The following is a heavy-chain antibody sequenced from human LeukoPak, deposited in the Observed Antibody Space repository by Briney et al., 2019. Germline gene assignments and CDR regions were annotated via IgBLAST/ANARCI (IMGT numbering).Heavy chain of an antibody. CDR3: AKGPMIQCFDS. CDR2: INGGGGST. CDR1: GFTFGNYV. V-gene: IGHV3-23*01. D-gene: IGHD3-16*01. J-gene: IGHJ4*02. Sequence: PGGSLRLSCAASGFTFGNYVMNWVRQAPGKGLEWVSSINGGGGSTFYADSVKGRFTISRGNSKNTLYLQMNSLRAEDTAIYYCAKGPMIQCFDSWGQGTLVTVSS.